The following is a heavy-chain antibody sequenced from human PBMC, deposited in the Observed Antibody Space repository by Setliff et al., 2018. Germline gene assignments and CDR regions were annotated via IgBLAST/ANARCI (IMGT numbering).Heavy chain of an antibody. V-gene: IGHV3-7*01. CDR3: ARTAGSSSASGFDY. CDR1: GFTFSSYW. CDR2: IKQDGSEK. Sequence: PAGSLRLSCAASGFTFSSYWMSWVRQAPGKGLEWVANIKQDGSEKYYVDSVKGRFTISRDNAKNSLYLQMNSLRAEDTAVYYCARTAGSSSASGFDYWGQGTLVTVSS. J-gene: IGHJ4*02. D-gene: IGHD2-15*01.